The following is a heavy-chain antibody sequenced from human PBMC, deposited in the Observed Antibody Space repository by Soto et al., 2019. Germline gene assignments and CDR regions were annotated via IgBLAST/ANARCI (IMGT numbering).Heavy chain of an antibody. CDR3: GRYQREDIAMFHFDY. D-gene: IGHD5-18*01. CDR1: GFTFSSYS. V-gene: IGHV3-21*01. J-gene: IGHJ4*02. Sequence: EVQLVESGGGLVKPGGSLRLSCAASGFTFSSYSMNWFRQAPGKGLEWVSSISSSSSYIYYEYSVTGRFTISRYKAKNSLYVHMNSRRAEHTALYYCGRYQREDIAMFHFDYWGQGTLVTVAS. CDR2: ISSSSSYI.